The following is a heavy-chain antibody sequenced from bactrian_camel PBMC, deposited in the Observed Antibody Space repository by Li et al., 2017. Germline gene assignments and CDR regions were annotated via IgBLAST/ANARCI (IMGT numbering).Heavy chain of an antibody. D-gene: IGHD5*01. J-gene: IGHJ4*01. CDR2: ISSTGDT. CDR1: GFAFHMYA. V-gene: IGHV3S31*01. Sequence: VQLVESGGDFVQPGGSLRLSCAASGFAFHMYALNWVRQAPGKGPEWVSRISSTGDTYYAESVKGQFTISRDNTESTVYLQLNNLKTEDMGIYYCARRLGELDNYWGQGTQVTVS. CDR3: ARRLGELDNY.